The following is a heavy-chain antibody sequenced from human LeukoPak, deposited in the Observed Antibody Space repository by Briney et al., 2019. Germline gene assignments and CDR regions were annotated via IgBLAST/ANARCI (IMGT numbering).Heavy chain of an antibody. J-gene: IGHJ4*02. CDR2: IYSDNT. V-gene: IGHV3-53*01. Sequence: GGCLSLFCTVCGDTVRSKVVSGVRQAPGKGLEWVSFIYSDNTHYSDSVKGRFTISRDNSKNTLYLQMNSLRAEDTAVYYCARRAGAYSHPYDYWGQGTLVTVSS. CDR1: GDTVRSKV. CDR3: ARRAGAYSHPYDY. D-gene: IGHD4/OR15-4a*01.